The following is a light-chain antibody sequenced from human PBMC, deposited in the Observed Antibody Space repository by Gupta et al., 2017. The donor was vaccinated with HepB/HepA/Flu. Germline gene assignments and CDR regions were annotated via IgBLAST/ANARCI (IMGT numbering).Light chain of an antibody. V-gene: IGLV3-21*03. CDR1: NIGSKS. CDR2: DDS. CDR3: QVWDSSSDLVV. Sequence: SYVLTQPPSVSVAPGKTARITCGGNNIGSKSVHWYQQKPGQDPVLVVYDDSDRPSGIPERFSGSNSGNTATLTISRVEAGDEADYYCQVWDSSSDLVVFGGGTKLTVL. J-gene: IGLJ2*01.